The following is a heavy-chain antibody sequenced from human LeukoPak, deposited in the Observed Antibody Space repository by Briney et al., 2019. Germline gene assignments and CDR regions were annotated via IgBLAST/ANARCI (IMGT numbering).Heavy chain of an antibody. CDR1: GYTFTSYG. D-gene: IGHD6-13*01. J-gene: IGHJ4*02. CDR3: ARVRPLYSSSWYQGYFDY. V-gene: IGHV1-18*01. Sequence: APVKVSCKASGYTFTSYGISWVRQAPGQGLEWMGWISAYNGNTNYAQKLQGRVTMTTDTSTSTAYMELRSLRSDDTAVYYCARVRPLYSSSWYQGYFDYWGQGTLVTVSS. CDR2: ISAYNGNT.